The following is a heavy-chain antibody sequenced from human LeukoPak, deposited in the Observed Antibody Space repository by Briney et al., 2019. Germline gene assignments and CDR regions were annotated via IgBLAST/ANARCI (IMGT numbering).Heavy chain of an antibody. CDR3: ARYIRGEAFDI. D-gene: IGHD3-16*01. CDR2: MNPSGGET. Sequence: GASVKVSCKASGYTFTSYDINWARQATGQGLEWMGWMNPSGGETGYGQRFQGRVTFTRDTSSSTAYMELSSLVPEDTAVYYCARYIRGEAFDIWGLGTLVTVSS. CDR1: GYTFTSYD. J-gene: IGHJ3*02. V-gene: IGHV1-8*01.